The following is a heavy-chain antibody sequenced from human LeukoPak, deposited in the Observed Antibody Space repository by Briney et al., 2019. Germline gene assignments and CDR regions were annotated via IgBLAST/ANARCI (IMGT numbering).Heavy chain of an antibody. J-gene: IGHJ6*02. D-gene: IGHD3-10*01. CDR1: GYTFTSYG. CDR2: ISAYNGNT. CDR3: ARLVLLWFGDQDGMDV. V-gene: IGHV1-18*01. Sequence: ASEKVSCKASGYTFTSYGISWVRQAPGQGLEWMGWISAYNGNTNYAQKLQGRVTMTTDTSTSTAYMELRSLRSDDTAVYYCARLVLLWFGDQDGMDVWGQGTTVTVSS.